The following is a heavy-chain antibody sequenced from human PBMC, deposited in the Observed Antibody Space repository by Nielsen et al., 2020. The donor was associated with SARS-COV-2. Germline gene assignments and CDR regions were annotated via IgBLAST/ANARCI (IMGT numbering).Heavy chain of an antibody. V-gene: IGHV4-39*07. CDR3: ARDSGYSSSWYAWFDP. D-gene: IGHD6-13*01. Sequence: SETLSLTCTVSGGSISSSSYYWGWIRQPPGKGLEWIGSIYYSGSTYYNPYLKSRVTISVDTSKNQFSLKLSSVTAADTAVYYCARDSGYSSSWYAWFDPWGQGTLVTVSS. J-gene: IGHJ5*02. CDR1: GGSISSSSYY. CDR2: IYYSGST.